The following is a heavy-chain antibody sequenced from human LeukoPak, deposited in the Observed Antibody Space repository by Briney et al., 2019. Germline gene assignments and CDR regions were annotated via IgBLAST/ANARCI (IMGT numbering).Heavy chain of an antibody. V-gene: IGHV3-7*03. D-gene: IGHD3-9*01. Sequence: GGSLRLSCAASGFTFSNYGRSWFRRAPGKGLKWWANIKHDGGDKHYVDSVKGRFTIARDSAKNSLNLQMHSLRAEDTAVYYCARGGNYDILTGYIFDYWGQGTLVTVSS. J-gene: IGHJ4*02. CDR1: GFTFSNYG. CDR2: IKHDGGDK. CDR3: ARGGNYDILTGYIFDY.